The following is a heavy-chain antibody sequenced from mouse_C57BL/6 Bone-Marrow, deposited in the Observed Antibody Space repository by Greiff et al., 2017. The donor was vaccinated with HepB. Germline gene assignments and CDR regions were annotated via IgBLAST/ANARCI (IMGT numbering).Heavy chain of an antibody. CDR2: IDPSDSYT. CDR1: GYTFTSYW. V-gene: IGHV1-59*01. D-gene: IGHD2-4*01. Sequence: QVQLQQPGAELVRPGTSVKLSCKASGYTFTSYWMHWVKQRPGQGLEWIGVIDPSDSYTNYNQKFKGKATLTVDTSSSTAYMQLSSLTSEDSAVYYCARRGLRRGWYFDVWGTGTTVTVSS. CDR3: ARRGLRRGWYFDV. J-gene: IGHJ1*03.